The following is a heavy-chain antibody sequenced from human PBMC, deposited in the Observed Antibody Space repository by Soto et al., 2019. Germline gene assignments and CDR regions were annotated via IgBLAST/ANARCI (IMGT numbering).Heavy chain of an antibody. CDR3: ARDPTAMVPGRGAFDI. D-gene: IGHD5-18*01. Sequence: QVQLVESGGGVVQPGRSLRLSCAASGFTFSSYAMHWVRQAPGKVLEWVAVISYDGSNKYYADSVKGRFTISRDNSKTTLYLQMNSLRAEDTAVYYCARDPTAMVPGRGAFDIWGQGTMVTVSS. CDR1: GFTFSSYA. CDR2: ISYDGSNK. V-gene: IGHV3-30-3*01. J-gene: IGHJ3*02.